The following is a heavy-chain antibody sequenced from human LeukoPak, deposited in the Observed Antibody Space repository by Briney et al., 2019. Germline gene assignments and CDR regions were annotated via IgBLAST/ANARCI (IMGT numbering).Heavy chain of an antibody. CDR2: ISGSGGST. CDR1: GFTFSSYA. CDR3: ASSRRSTSWSPHYDAFDI. D-gene: IGHD2-2*01. Sequence: PPGGSLRLSCAASGFTFSSYAMSWVRQAPGKGLEWVSAISGSGGSTYYADSVKGRFTISRDNSKNTLYLQMNSLRSEDTAVYYCASSRRSTSWSPHYDAFDIWGQGTMVTVSS. V-gene: IGHV3-23*01. J-gene: IGHJ3*02.